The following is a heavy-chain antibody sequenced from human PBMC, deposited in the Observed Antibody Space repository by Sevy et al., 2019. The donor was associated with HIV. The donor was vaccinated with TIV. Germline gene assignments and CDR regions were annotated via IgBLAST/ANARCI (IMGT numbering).Heavy chain of an antibody. CDR3: ARDAAIAAQGELDP. CDR1: GYRFTGYY. J-gene: IGHJ5*02. V-gene: IGHV1-2*02. D-gene: IGHD6-13*01. CDR2: INPHSGGT. Sequence: ASVKVSCKASGYRFTGYYMHWVRQAPGQVLEWMGWINPHSGGTNSAQKFQGRVTMTRDTSISTAYMELSRLRFDDTAVYYCARDAAIAAQGELDPWGQGTLVTVSS.